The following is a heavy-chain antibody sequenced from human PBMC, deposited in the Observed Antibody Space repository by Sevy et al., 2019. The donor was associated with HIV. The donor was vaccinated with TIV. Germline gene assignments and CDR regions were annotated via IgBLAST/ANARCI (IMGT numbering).Heavy chain of an antibody. J-gene: IGHJ4*02. V-gene: IGHV1-2*02. CDR3: ARPTGTEEEFDY. CDR2: INPNSGGT. D-gene: IGHD1-1*01. Sequence: ASVKVSCKASGYTFTGYYMHWVRQAPGQGLEWMGWINPNSGGTNYAQKFQGRVTMTRDTSFSTAYMELSRLRSDDTAVYYCARPTGTEEEFDYWGQGTLVTVSS. CDR1: GYTFTGYY.